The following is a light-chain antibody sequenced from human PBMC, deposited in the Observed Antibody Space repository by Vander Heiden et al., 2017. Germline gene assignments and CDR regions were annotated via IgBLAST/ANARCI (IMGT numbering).Light chain of an antibody. CDR3: QQYNSYLSWT. J-gene: IGKJ1*01. V-gene: IGKV1-5*01. CDR2: DAS. Sequence: DIQMTQSPSTLSASVGDRVTITCRASQSISSWLAWYQQKPGKAPRLLIYDASSLESGVPSRFSGSGYGTEFTLTISSRQPDDFATYYCQQYNSYLSWTFGQGTKVEIK. CDR1: QSISSW.